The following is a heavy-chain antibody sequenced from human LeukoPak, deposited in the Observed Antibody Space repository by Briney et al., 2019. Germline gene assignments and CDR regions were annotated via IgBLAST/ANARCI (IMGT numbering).Heavy chain of an antibody. CDR3: AKVRGYSYGPHPYYFDY. Sequence: GGSLRLSCAASGFTFSSYAMSWVRQAPGKGLEWVSAISGSGGSTYYADSVKGRFTISRGNSKNTLYLQMNSLRAEDTAVYYCAKVRGYSYGPHPYYFDYWGQGTLVTVSS. D-gene: IGHD5-18*01. J-gene: IGHJ4*02. CDR2: ISGSGGST. CDR1: GFTFSSYA. V-gene: IGHV3-23*01.